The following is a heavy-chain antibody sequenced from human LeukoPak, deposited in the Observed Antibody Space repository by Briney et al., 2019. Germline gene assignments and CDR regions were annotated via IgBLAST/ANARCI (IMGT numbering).Heavy chain of an antibody. CDR1: IYSLTTYW. CDR3: ARAVSSSSGNFDY. D-gene: IGHD6-6*01. CDR2: IYPGGFDI. J-gene: IGHJ4*02. V-gene: IGHV5-51*01. Sequence: GLPLPISCTASIYSLTTYWIGWMRHMPGNALAHIAIIYPGGFDIRSSPSFPGQVPMSADKSISTAYLQWSSLKASDTAIYYCARAVSSSSGNFDYWGQGTLVIVSS.